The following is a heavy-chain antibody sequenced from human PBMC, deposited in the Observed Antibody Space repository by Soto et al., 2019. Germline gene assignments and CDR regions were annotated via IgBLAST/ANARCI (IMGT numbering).Heavy chain of an antibody. V-gene: IGHV3-23*01. J-gene: IGHJ2*01. Sequence: EVQLLESGGGLVQPGGSLRLSCAASGFTFSTYTMSWVRQAPGKGMECVSAISGTGGSSSYTDSVKGRFTISRDNSKNTLSLQMDSLRAEDTASYYCAKRAVAGRNWYFDLWGRGTLVTVSS. CDR1: GFTFSTYT. D-gene: IGHD6-19*01. CDR3: AKRAVAGRNWYFDL. CDR2: ISGTGGSS.